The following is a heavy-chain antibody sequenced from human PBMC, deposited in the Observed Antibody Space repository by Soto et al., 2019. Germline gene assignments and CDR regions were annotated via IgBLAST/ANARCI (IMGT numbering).Heavy chain of an antibody. D-gene: IGHD5-18*01. CDR1: GFTFSSYA. V-gene: IGHV3-30-3*01. CDR3: ARDLTVDTAMVRDYYYGMDV. Sequence: GGSLRLSCAASGFTFSSYAMHWVRQAPGKGLEWVAVISYDGSNKYYADSVKGRFTISRDNSKNTLYLQMNSLRAEDTAVYYCARDLTVDTAMVRDYYYGMDVWGQGTTVTVSS. J-gene: IGHJ6*02. CDR2: ISYDGSNK.